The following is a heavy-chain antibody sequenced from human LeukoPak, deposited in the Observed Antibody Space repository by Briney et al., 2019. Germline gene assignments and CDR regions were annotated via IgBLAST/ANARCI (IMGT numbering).Heavy chain of an antibody. CDR3: AKDSGDIRYFDRGHYNWLDP. J-gene: IGHJ5*02. CDR1: GFTLSSYA. V-gene: IGHV3-23*01. CDR2: ISGSGGST. Sequence: GGSLRLSCAASGFTLSSYAMSWVRQAPGKGLEWVSAISGSGGSTYYADSVKGRFTISRDNSKNTLYLQMNSLRAEDTAVYYCAKDSGDIRYFDRGHYNWLDPWGQGTLVTVSS. D-gene: IGHD3-9*01.